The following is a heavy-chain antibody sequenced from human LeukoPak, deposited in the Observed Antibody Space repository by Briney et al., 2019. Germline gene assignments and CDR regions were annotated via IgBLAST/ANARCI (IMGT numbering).Heavy chain of an antibody. J-gene: IGHJ4*02. Sequence: ASVKVSCKASGYTFTSYGISWVRQAPGQGLEWMGWISAYNGNTNYAQKLQGRVTMTTDTSTSTAYMELRSLRSDDTAVYYCARVECSSTSCYGPYDYWGQGTLVTVSS. CDR1: GYTFTSYG. V-gene: IGHV1-18*01. CDR3: ARVECSSTSCYGPYDY. D-gene: IGHD2-2*01. CDR2: ISAYNGNT.